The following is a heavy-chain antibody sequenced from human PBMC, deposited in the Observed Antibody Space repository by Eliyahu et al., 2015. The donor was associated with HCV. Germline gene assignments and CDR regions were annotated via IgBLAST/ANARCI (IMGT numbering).Heavy chain of an antibody. J-gene: IGHJ4*02. CDR2: IYPSDSDT. CDR3: ARLPGYTNNWFYFDY. V-gene: IGHV5-51*01. D-gene: IGHD1-1*01. CDR1: GYXFRSFW. Sequence: EVQLVQSGAEVKRPGESLKXSCEASGYXFRSFWIGWVRQIPGKGPEWMGIIYPSDSDTRYSPSFQGQVTISADRSIGTAYLQWSSLKASDTAMYYCARLPGYTNNWFYFDYWGQGTLVTVSS.